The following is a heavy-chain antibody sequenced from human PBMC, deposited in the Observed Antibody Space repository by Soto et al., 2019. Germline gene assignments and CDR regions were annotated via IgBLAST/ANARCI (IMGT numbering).Heavy chain of an antibody. CDR1: GGSISSYY. Sequence: PSETLSLTCTVSGGSISSYYWSWIRQPPGKGLEWIRYIYYSGSTNYNPSLKSRVTISVDTSKNQFSLKLSSVTAADTAVYYCARVDSSGYYYADTSWAFDIWGQGTMVTVSS. CDR2: IYYSGST. J-gene: IGHJ3*02. D-gene: IGHD3-22*01. CDR3: ARVDSSGYYYADTSWAFDI. V-gene: IGHV4-59*01.